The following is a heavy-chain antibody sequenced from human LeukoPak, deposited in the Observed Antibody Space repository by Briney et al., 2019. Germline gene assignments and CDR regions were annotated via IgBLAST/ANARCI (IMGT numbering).Heavy chain of an antibody. D-gene: IGHD6-19*01. CDR3: AKARGSGFQRGDAFDM. Sequence: GGSLRLSCTTSGFSFRNTWMSWVRQAPGEGLEWVANIKQDETEIYYADSMKGRFTISRDNSKSTLYVQMDSLRTEDTAVYYCAKARGSGFQRGDAFDMWGQGTRVTVSS. J-gene: IGHJ3*02. V-gene: IGHV3-7*01. CDR2: IKQDETEI. CDR1: GFSFRNTW.